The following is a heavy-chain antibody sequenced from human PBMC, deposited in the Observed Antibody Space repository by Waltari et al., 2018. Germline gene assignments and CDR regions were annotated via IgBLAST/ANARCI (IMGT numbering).Heavy chain of an antibody. CDR3: ARGTQLVDYYYYYMDV. CDR2: RNPNSVNT. V-gene: IGHV1-8*01. J-gene: IGHJ6*03. Sequence: QVQLVQSGAEVKTPGASVKVSCKASGYTFTSYDINWVRQATGPGPEWMGGRNPNSVNTGYAQKFQGRVTMTRNTSISTAYMELSRLRSEDTAVYYCARGTQLVDYYYYYMDVWGKGTTVTVSS. CDR1: GYTFTSYD. D-gene: IGHD6-13*01.